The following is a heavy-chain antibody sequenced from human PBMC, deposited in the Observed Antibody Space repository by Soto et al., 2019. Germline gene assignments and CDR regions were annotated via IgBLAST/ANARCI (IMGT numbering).Heavy chain of an antibody. CDR2: IKQAGSEK. CDR1: GFTFSAYW. Sequence: EVQLVESGGGLVQTGGSLRLSCAASGFTFSAYWMSWVRQAPGTGLEWVANIKQAGSEKYYVDSVNGRFIISRDDAKNSLFLQVNSLRVEDTAVYYCAREKRANGYFDYWGQGTLVTGSS. D-gene: IGHD6-25*01. J-gene: IGHJ4*02. V-gene: IGHV3-7*01. CDR3: AREKRANGYFDY.